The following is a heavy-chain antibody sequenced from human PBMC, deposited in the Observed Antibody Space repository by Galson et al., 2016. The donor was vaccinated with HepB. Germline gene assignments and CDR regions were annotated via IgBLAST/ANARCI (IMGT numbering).Heavy chain of an antibody. CDR3: APLGYCTAGTCYRVQ. CDR2: IYYNGDT. J-gene: IGHJ4*02. Sequence: SETLSLTCTVSGGSMRSYYWSWIRQSPGKGLEWMGYIYYNGDTNYNPSLKSRVSISLDMSNNHFSLKLTSVSAADTALYYCAPLGYCTAGTCYRVQWGQGHLVTVSS. D-gene: IGHD2-8*02. CDR1: GGSMRSYY. V-gene: IGHV4-59*01.